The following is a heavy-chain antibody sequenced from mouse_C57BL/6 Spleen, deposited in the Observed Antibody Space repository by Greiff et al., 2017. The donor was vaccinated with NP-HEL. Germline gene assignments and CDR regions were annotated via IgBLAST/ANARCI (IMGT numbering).Heavy chain of an antibody. Sequence: EVQLQQSGPELVKPGASVKMSCKASGSTFTDYNMHWVKQSHGKSLEWIGYINPHNGGTSYKQKFKGKATLTVNKSSSTAYMELRSLTSEDSAVYYCARGGFYGNYGYCDVWGTGTTVTVAS. D-gene: IGHD2-1*01. CDR2: INPHNGGT. J-gene: IGHJ1*03. CDR3: ARGGFYGNYGYCDV. V-gene: IGHV1-22*01. CDR1: GSTFTDYN.